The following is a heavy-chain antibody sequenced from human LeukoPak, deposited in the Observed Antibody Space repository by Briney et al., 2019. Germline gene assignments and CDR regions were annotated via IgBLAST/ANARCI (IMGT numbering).Heavy chain of an antibody. Sequence: ASVKVSCKASGGTFSSYAISWVRQAPGQGLEWMGGIIPIFGTANYAQKFQGRVTITADESTSTAYMELSGLRSEDTAVYYCARELVLYYYYYYGMDVWGQGTTVTVSS. J-gene: IGHJ6*02. CDR3: ARELVLYYYYYYGMDV. D-gene: IGHD6-13*01. V-gene: IGHV1-69*13. CDR2: IIPIFGTA. CDR1: GGTFSSYA.